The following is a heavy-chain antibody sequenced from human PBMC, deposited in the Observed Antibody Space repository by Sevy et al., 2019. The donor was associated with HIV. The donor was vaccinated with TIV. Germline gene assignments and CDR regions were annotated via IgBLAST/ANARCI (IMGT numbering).Heavy chain of an antibody. CDR2: IKSNTDGGTT. CDR3: ATINTVGSLAY. CDR1: GFNFRNVW. J-gene: IGHJ4*02. V-gene: IGHV3-15*01. Sequence: GGSLRLSCAASGFNFRNVWMSWVRQAPGKGLEWIGLIKSNTDGGTTEYGAPVKGGITISRDDSKNTLFLQVNSLKAGDKALYYCATINTVGSLAYWGRGTLVTVSS. D-gene: IGHD2-15*01.